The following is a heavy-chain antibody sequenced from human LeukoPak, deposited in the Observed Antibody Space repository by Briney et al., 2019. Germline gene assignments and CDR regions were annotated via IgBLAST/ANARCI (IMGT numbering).Heavy chain of an antibody. Sequence: GGSLRLSCTASGFTFGDYAMSWVRQAPGKGLEWGGFIRSKAYGGTTEYAASVKGRFTISRDDSKSIAYMQMNSLKTADPAVYYCTREEGIAASFWGQGTLVTVSS. D-gene: IGHD6-13*01. J-gene: IGHJ4*02. CDR2: IRSKAYGGTT. CDR1: GFTFGDYA. V-gene: IGHV3-49*04. CDR3: TREEGIAASF.